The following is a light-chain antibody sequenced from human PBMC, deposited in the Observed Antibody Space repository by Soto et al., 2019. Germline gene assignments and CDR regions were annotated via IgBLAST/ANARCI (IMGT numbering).Light chain of an antibody. CDR3: CSYVYSNSWV. Sequence: QSALTQPASVSGSPGQSVTISCTGTSSDGLSYDAASWYQHRPGKAPKLIIYEGNKRPSGVSNRYSGSRSDNMASLTISGLQAEDEADYYCCSYVYSNSWVFGGGTKLTVL. CDR2: EGN. V-gene: IGLV2-23*01. J-gene: IGLJ3*02. CDR1: SSDGLSYDA.